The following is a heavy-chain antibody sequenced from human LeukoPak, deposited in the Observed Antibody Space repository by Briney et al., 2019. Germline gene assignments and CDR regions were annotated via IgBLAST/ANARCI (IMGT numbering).Heavy chain of an antibody. J-gene: IGHJ6*03. D-gene: IGHD4-17*01. CDR1: GFTFSNDN. CDR3: ARDPYNGYYGDDYYYYMDV. V-gene: IGHV3-21*01. CDR2: ITRDSIYT. Sequence: PGGSLRLSCAASGFTFSNDNMNWVRQTPGKGLEWVSSITRDSIYTFYADSVKGRFTISRDNAKNSLSLQMNSLRAEDTAVYYCARDPYNGYYGDDYYYYMDVWGKGTTVTISS.